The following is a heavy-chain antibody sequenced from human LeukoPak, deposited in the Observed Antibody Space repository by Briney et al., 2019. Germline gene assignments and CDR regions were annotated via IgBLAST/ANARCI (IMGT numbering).Heavy chain of an antibody. CDR1: GYTFTSYY. D-gene: IGHD3-10*01. J-gene: IGHJ4*02. CDR3: ASKYGSGRDYFDY. V-gene: IGHV1-46*01. Sequence: GASVKVSCNASGYTFTSYYMHWVRQAPGQGLEWMGIINPSGGSTSYAQKFQGRVTMTRDTSTSTVYMELSSLRSEDTAVYYCASKYGSGRDYFDYWGQGTLVTVSS. CDR2: INPSGGST.